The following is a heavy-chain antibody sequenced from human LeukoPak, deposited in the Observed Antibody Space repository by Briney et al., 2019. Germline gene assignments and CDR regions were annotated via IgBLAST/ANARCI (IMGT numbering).Heavy chain of an antibody. CDR2: ISYDGSDK. Sequence: GRSLRLSCAASGFTFSSYGMHWVRQAPGKGLEWVAVISYDGSDKYYADSVKGRFTISRDNSKNTLYLQMNSLRAEDTAVYYCARPAGTYDYSYGMDVWGQGATVTVSS. CDR3: ARPAGTYDYSYGMDV. CDR1: GFTFSSYG. V-gene: IGHV3-30-3*01. J-gene: IGHJ6*02. D-gene: IGHD6-19*01.